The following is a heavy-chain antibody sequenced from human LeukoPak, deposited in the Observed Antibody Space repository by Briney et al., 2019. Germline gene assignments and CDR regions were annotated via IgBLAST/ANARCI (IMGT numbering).Heavy chain of an antibody. D-gene: IGHD4-23*01. CDR1: GFTFSSYGM. J-gene: IGHJ4*02. V-gene: IGHV4-4*02. CDR3: ARVAGGKGIYYFDY. Sequence: GSLRLSCAASGFTFSSYGMSWVRQPPGKGLEWIGEIYHSGSTNYNPSLKSRVTISVDKSKDQFSLKLSSVTAADTAVYYCARVAGGKGIYYFDYWGQGTLVTVSS. CDR2: IYHSGST.